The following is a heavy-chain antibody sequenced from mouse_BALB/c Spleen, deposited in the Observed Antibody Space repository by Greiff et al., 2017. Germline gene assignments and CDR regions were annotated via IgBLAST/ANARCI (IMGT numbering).Heavy chain of an antibody. CDR2: INPYNGDT. CDR3: GSGVIYYGNYGAMDY. V-gene: IGHV1-37*01. Sequence: EVKLVESGPELVKPGASVKISCKASGYSFTGYFMNWVKQSHGKSLEWIGRINPYNGDTFYNQKFKGKATLTVDKSSSTAHMELLSLTSEDSAVYYCGSGVIYYGNYGAMDYWGQGTSVTVSS. CDR1: GYSFTGYF. D-gene: IGHD2-1*01. J-gene: IGHJ4*01.